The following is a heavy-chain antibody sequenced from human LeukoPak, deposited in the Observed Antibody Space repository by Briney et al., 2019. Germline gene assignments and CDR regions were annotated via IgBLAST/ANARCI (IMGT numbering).Heavy chain of an antibody. V-gene: IGHV3-53*05. D-gene: IGHD3-3*01. CDR1: GFTVSSNY. CDR3: AREPEGVALDY. J-gene: IGHJ4*02. CDR2: IYSGGST. Sequence: GGSPRLSCAASGFTVSSNYMSWVRQAPGKGLEWVSVIYSGGSTYYADSVKGRFTISRDNSKNTLYLQMNSLRAEDTAVYYCAREPEGVALDYWGQGTLVTVSS.